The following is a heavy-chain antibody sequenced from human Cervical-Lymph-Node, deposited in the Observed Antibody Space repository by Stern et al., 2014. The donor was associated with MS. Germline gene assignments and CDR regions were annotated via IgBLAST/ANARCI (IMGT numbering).Heavy chain of an antibody. CDR2: IYPGDSDT. CDR3: ATHPVGP. J-gene: IGHJ5*02. CDR1: GYKFTNQW. V-gene: IGHV5-51*01. Sequence: EVQLVESEAEMKKPGESLKISCKTSGYKFTNQWIAWVRQMPGKGLEFMGIIYPGDSDTRYNPSFQGQVTISADKSINTAYLQWSSLKASDTAMYYCATHPVGPWGQGTLVTVSS.